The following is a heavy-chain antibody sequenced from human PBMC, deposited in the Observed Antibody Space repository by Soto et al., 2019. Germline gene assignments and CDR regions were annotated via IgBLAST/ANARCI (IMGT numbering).Heavy chain of an antibody. Sequence: PSETLSLTCTVSGGSISSGGYYWSWIRQHPGKGLEWIGYIYYSGSTYYNPSLKSRVTISVDTSKNQFSLKLSSVTAADTAVYYCASVQRIAASHWFDPWGQGTLVTVSS. D-gene: IGHD2-15*01. J-gene: IGHJ5*02. V-gene: IGHV4-31*03. CDR2: IYYSGST. CDR1: GGSISSGGYY. CDR3: ASVQRIAASHWFDP.